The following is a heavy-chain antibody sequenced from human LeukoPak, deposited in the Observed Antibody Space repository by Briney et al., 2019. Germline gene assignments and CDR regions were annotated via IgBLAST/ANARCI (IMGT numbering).Heavy chain of an antibody. Sequence: PGGSLRLSCGAYGFTFSTYWMHWVRQAPGKGLVWLTRINSDGSEKNYADSVKGRLTISRDNAKNTLYLQINSLRVEDTAVYYCTRDWRNMAFDHWGQGTLVTVSS. V-gene: IGHV3-74*01. CDR3: TRDWRNMAFDH. D-gene: IGHD3-3*01. CDR2: INSDGSEK. J-gene: IGHJ4*02. CDR1: GFTFSTYW.